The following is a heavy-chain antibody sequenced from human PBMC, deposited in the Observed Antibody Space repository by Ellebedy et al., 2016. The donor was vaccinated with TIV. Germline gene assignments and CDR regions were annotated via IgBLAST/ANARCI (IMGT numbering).Heavy chain of an antibody. D-gene: IGHD3-3*01. V-gene: IGHV3-7*01. CDR1: GFTFSSYA. CDR2: IKPDGTEK. J-gene: IGHJ4*02. Sequence: PGGSLRLSCAASGFTFSSYAMHWVRQAPGKGLEWVADIKPDGTEKYYVDSVKGRFTISRDNAKNSLFLQMDSLRAEDTAVYYCAAGFGTHYWGQGTRVTVSS. CDR3: AAGFGTHY.